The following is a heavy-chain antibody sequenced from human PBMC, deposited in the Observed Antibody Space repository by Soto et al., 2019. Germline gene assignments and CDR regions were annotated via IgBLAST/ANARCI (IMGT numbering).Heavy chain of an antibody. D-gene: IGHD6-13*01. J-gene: IGHJ5*02. CDR1: GGTFSSYA. V-gene: IGHV1-69*13. Sequence: RASVKVSCKASGGTFSSYAISWVRQAPGQGLEWMGGIIPIFGTANYAQKFQGRVTITADESTSTAYMELSSLRSEDTAVYYCARLPRKAAAGTFGPFDPWGQGTLFTVSS. CDR3: ARLPRKAAAGTFGPFDP. CDR2: IIPIFGTA.